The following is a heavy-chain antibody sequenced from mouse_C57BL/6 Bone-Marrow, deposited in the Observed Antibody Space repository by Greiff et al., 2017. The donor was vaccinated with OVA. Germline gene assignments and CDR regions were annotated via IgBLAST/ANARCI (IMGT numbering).Heavy chain of an antibody. D-gene: IGHD2-4*01. CDR2: IDPSDSYT. CDR1: GYTFTSYW. Sequence: QVQLQQPGAELVKPGASVKLSCKASGYTFTSYWMQWVKQRPGQGLEWIGEIDPSDSYTNYNQKFKGKATLTVDTSSSTAYMQLSSLTSEDSAFYSCARQAMIPRFFDSWGPGTTLTVSS. CDR3: ARQAMIPRFFDS. J-gene: IGHJ2*01. V-gene: IGHV1-50*01.